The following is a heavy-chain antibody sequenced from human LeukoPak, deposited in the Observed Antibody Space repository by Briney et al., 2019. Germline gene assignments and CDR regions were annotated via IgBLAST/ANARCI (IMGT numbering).Heavy chain of an antibody. V-gene: IGHV4-34*01. D-gene: IGHD3-22*01. Sequence: PSETLSLTCAVYGGSFSGYYWSWIRQPPGKGLEWIGEINHSGSTNYNPSLKSRVTISVDTSKNQFSLKLSSVTAADTAVYYRARPYYDSSGYYHDAFDIWGQGTMVTVSS. CDR2: INHSGST. J-gene: IGHJ3*02. CDR1: GGSFSGYY. CDR3: ARPYYDSSGYYHDAFDI.